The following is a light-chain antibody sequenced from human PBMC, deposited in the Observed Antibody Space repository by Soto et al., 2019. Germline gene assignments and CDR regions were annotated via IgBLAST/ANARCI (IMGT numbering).Light chain of an antibody. V-gene: IGKV1-12*01. CDR2: ATS. J-gene: IGKJ3*01. Sequence: DIQMTQSPSSVSASVGDRVTLTCRASQGISSWLAWYQQKPGKAPKLLVYATSVVQSGVPSRFIGSGSGKDVTITISSLQPEDFETYYCQQAKSFPRTFGPGTKVDIK. CDR3: QQAKSFPRT. CDR1: QGISSW.